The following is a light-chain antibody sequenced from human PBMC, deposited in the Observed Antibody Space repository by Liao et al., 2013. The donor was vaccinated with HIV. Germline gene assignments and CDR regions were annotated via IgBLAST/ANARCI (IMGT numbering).Light chain of an antibody. CDR1: NLGDKY. CDR2: QDN. V-gene: IGLV3-1*01. Sequence: SYELTQPPSVSVSPGQTATITCSGDNLGDKYVAWYQQKPGLSPVEVLYQDNNRPSGIPERFSGSNSGNKATLTIRGTQVMDEADYYCQAWDSRSADVVFGGGTKLTV. CDR3: QAWDSRSADVV. J-gene: IGLJ2*01.